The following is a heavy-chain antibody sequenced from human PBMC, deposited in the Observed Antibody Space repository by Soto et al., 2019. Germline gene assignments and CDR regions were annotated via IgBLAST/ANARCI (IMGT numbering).Heavy chain of an antibody. J-gene: IGHJ6*02. D-gene: IGHD2-8*02. CDR3: ARAGGVPPLYGMDV. CDR1: GGSLSRYA. CDR2: IIPIFGTA. V-gene: IGHV1-69*06. Sequence: SVKVACKACGGSLSRYAISWVRQAPGQGLERMGGIIPIFGTANYAQKFQGRVTITADKSTSTAYMELSSLRSEDTAVYYCARAGGVPPLYGMDVWGQGTTVTVSS.